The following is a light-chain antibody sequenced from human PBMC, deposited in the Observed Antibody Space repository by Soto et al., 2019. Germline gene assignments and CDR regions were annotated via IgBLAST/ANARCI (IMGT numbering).Light chain of an antibody. CDR2: GAS. CDR3: QQYDNSPFT. J-gene: IGKJ3*01. V-gene: IGKV3-20*01. Sequence: EIVLTQSPGTLSLSPGERATLSCRASQSVSSSFLAWYHQKPGQAPRLLIYGASSRATGIPDRFSGSGSGTDFTLTISRLEPEDFAVYFCQQYDNSPFTFGPGTRVDIK. CDR1: QSVSSSF.